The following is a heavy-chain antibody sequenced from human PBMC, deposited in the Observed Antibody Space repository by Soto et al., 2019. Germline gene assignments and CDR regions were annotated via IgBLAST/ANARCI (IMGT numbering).Heavy chain of an antibody. CDR2: IYYSGST. D-gene: IGHD2-15*01. J-gene: IGHJ4*02. CDR3: ARARQDIVVVGHDY. CDR1: GGSISSSGYY. V-gene: IGHV4-61*08. Sequence: SETLSLTCTVSGGSISSSGYYWSWIRQPPGKGLEWIGYIYYSGSTNYNPSLKSRVTVSVDTSKNQFSLKLSSVTAADTAVYYCARARQDIVVVGHDYWGQGTLVTVSS.